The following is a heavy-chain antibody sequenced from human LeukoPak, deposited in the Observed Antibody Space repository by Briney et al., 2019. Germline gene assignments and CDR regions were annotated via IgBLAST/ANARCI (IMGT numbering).Heavy chain of an antibody. D-gene: IGHD2-15*01. CDR2: INSDGSST. V-gene: IGHV3-74*01. CDR3: ASNLVGRSHYYYYYGMDV. J-gene: IGHJ6*02. CDR1: GFTFSSYG. Sequence: QPGGSLRLSCAASGFTFSSYGMHWVRQAPGKGLVWVSRINSDGSSTSYADSVKGRFTISRDNAKNTLYLQMNSLRAEDTAVYYCASNLVGRSHYYYYYGMDVWGQGTTVTVSS.